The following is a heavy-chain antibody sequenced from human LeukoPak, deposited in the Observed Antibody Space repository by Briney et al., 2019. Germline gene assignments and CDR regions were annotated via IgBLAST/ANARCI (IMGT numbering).Heavy chain of an antibody. D-gene: IGHD3-22*01. V-gene: IGHV4-31*03. CDR3: ARTYYYDSSGYRMDY. J-gene: IGHJ4*02. CDR1: GGSISSGGYY. CDR2: IYYSGST. Sequence: SETLSLTCTVSGGSISSGGYYWSWIRQHPGKGLEWIGYIYYSGSTYYNPSLKSRVTISVDTSKNQFSLKLSSVTAADTAVYYCARTYYYDSSGYRMDYWGQGTLVTVSS.